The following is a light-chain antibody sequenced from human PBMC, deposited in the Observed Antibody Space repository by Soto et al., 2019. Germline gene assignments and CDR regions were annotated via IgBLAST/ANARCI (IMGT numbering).Light chain of an antibody. V-gene: IGKV3-15*01. CDR2: GAS. Sequence: EIVMTQSPATLSVSPGDRATLSCRASQGVSSNLAWYQQKPGQAPRLLIYGASTRATGIPARFSGSGSGTESTLTISSLQSEDFAVYYCQQYNNWHTWTFGQGTKVDTK. CDR1: QGVSSN. J-gene: IGKJ1*01. CDR3: QQYNNWHTWT.